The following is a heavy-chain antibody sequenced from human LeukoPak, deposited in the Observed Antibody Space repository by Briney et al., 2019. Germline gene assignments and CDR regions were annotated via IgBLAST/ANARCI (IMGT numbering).Heavy chain of an antibody. CDR1: GFTFSSYA. V-gene: IGHV3-23*01. CDR3: AREPETGGFDP. D-gene: IGHD7-27*01. J-gene: IGHJ5*02. CDR2: ISGSGGST. Sequence: GGSLRLSCAASGFTFSSYAMSWVRQAPGKGLEWVSAISGSGGSTYYADSVKGRFTISRENAKNSLYLQMNSLRAGDTAVYYCAREPETGGFDPWGQGTLVTVSS.